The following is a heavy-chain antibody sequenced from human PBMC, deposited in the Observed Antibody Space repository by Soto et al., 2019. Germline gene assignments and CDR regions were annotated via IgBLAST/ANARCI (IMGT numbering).Heavy chain of an antibody. J-gene: IGHJ4*02. V-gene: IGHV4-59*01. CDR1: GDSLRSYY. CDR3: ARAPGSYGHYYLVS. Sequence: SETLSLTCSVSGDSLRSYYWSWIRQSPGKGLEWLGYIYNGGGPKYNPSLQSRVTVSVDKSKNQFFLRLTSVTAADSAVYYCARAPGSYGHYYLVSWGQGTLVTVYS. D-gene: IGHD3-16*01. CDR2: IYNGGGP.